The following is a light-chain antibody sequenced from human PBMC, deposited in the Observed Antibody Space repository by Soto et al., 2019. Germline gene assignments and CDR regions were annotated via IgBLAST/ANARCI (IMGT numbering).Light chain of an antibody. Sequence: QSVLTQPASVSGSLGQSITIPCTGTSSDVGTWNLVSWYQHHPGRAPKLIIYEGTQRPSGVSNRFSGSKSGNTASLTVSGLQAEDEADYYCSSYAGNNNYVFGTGTKVTVL. CDR1: SSDVGTWNL. CDR2: EGT. J-gene: IGLJ1*01. CDR3: SSYAGNNNYV. V-gene: IGLV2-14*02.